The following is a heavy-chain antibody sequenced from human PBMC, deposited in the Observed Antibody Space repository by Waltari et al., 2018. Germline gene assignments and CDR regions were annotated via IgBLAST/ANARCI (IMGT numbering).Heavy chain of an antibody. V-gene: IGHV1-2*06. CDR2: VNPNSGGT. D-gene: IGHD4-17*01. J-gene: IGHJ4*02. Sequence: QVQLVQYGAEVKKHGASVKVSCKASGYTFTGYYMHWVRQAPGQGLEWMGRVNPNSGGTNYAQKFQGRVTMTRDTSISTAYMELSRLRSDDTAVYFCARENGDFHFDYWGQGTLVTVSS. CDR1: GYTFTGYY. CDR3: ARENGDFHFDY.